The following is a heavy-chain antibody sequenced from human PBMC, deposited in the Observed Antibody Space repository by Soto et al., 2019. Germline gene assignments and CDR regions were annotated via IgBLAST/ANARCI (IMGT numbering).Heavy chain of an antibody. CDR1: GFTFSSYS. J-gene: IGHJ3*02. V-gene: IGHV3-21*01. CDR2: ISSSSSYI. D-gene: IGHD3-3*01. Sequence: GGSLRLSCAASGFTFSSYSMNWVRQAPGKGLEWVSSISSSSSYIYYADSVKGRFTISRDNAKNSLYLQMNSLRAEDTAVYYCARDPPNFDFWSGYLDDAIDIWGQGRRVTVAS. CDR3: ARDPPNFDFWSGYLDDAIDI.